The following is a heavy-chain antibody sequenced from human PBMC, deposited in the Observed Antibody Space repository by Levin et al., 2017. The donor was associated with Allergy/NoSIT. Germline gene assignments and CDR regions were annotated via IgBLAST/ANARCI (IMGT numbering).Heavy chain of an antibody. CDR1: GGSVSSGTYY. D-gene: IGHD5/OR15-5a*01. V-gene: IGHV4-61*01. CDR2: INYRGVT. J-gene: IGHJ6*02. CDR3: ARNRIIVSGGNDYYYGMDV. Sequence: SQTLSLTCSVSGGSVSSGTYYWSWIRRPPGKGLEWIGHINYRGVTKYNPSLESRVTISVDTSKNEFSLKVTSVTAADTAVYYCARNRIIVSGGNDYYYGMDVWGQGTTVTVSS.